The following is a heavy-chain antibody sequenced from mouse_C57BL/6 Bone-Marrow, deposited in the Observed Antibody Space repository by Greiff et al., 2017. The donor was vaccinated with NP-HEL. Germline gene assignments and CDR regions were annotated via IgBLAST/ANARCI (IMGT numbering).Heavy chain of an antibody. CDR2: INPGSGGT. J-gene: IGHJ3*01. CDR3: ARWGSFAH. Sequence: QVQLKQSGAELVRPGTSVKVSCKASGYAFTNYLIDWVKQRPGQGLEWIGVINPGSGGTNYNEKFKGKATLTVDKSSRTAYMQLSSLTSEDAAVDCWARWGSFAHWGQGTLVTVSA. V-gene: IGHV1-54*01. CDR1: GYAFTNYL.